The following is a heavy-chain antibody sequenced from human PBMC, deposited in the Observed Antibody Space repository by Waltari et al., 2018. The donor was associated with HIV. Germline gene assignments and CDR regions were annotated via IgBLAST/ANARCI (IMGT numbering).Heavy chain of an antibody. CDR1: GGSISNYY. Sequence: QVHLQESGPGLVKPSETLSLTCSVSGGSISNYYWSWIRQPAGKGREWIGRFSTSGSTNYNPSLKSRVSMSVDTSKNQFSLKLSSVTAADTAVYYCARDNSNHGLAYWGQGTLVTVSS. CDR3: ARDNSNHGLAY. J-gene: IGHJ4*02. V-gene: IGHV4-4*07. D-gene: IGHD3-22*01. CDR2: FSTSGST.